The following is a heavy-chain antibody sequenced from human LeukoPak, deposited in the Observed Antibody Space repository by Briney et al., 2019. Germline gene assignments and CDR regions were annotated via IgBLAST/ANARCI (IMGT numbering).Heavy chain of an antibody. CDR3: ARDLNWGAFDI. V-gene: IGHV3-30*03. D-gene: IGHD7-27*01. CDR2: ISYDGRTK. CDR1: TFNFSDYG. Sequence: GGSLRLSCGDSTFNFSDYGMHWVRQAPGKGLEWLALISYDGRTKFYADSLKGRFTISRDISKNTLYLQMNSLRAEDTAVYYCARDLNWGAFDIRGQGTMVSVSS. J-gene: IGHJ3*02.